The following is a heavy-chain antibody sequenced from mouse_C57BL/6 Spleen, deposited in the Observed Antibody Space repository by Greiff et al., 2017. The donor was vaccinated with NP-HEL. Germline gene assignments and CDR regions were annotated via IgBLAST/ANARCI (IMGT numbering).Heavy chain of an antibody. CDR2: IRNKANGYTT. CDR3: ARYMGSNYSYYYAMDY. CDR1: GFTFTDYY. D-gene: IGHD2-5*01. V-gene: IGHV7-3*01. J-gene: IGHJ4*01. Sequence: EVQRVESGGGLVQPGGSLSLSCAASGFTFTDYYMSWVRQPPGKALEWLGFIRNKANGYTTEYSASVKGRFTISRDNSQSILYLQMNALRAEDSATYYCARYMGSNYSYYYAMDYWGQGTSVTVSS.